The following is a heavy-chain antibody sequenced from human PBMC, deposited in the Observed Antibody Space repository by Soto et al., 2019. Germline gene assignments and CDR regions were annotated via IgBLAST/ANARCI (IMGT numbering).Heavy chain of an antibody. D-gene: IGHD2-15*01. CDR3: ASDSTPLDV. CDR2: ISSSSSTI. J-gene: IGHJ6*02. Sequence: GGSLRLSCAASGFPFDCCAMSWVRQAPGKGLEWVSYISSSSSTIYYADSVKGRFTISRDNAKNSLYLQMNSLRAEDTAVYYCASDSTPLDVWGQGTTVTVSS. V-gene: IGHV3-48*01. CDR1: GFPFDCCA.